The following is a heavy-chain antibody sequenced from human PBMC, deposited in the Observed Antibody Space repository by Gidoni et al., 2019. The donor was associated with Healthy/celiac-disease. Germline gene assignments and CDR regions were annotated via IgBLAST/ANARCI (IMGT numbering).Heavy chain of an antibody. CDR1: GGSISSGGYY. CDR3: ARATGTPIVVVVAATPGVFDY. J-gene: IGHJ4*02. D-gene: IGHD2-15*01. Sequence: QVQLQESGPGLVKPSQTLSLTCTVSGGSISSGGYYWSWSRQHPGKGLEWIGYSYYSGSTYYNPSLKSRVTISVDTSKNQFSLKLSSVTAADTAVYYCARATGTPIVVVVAATPGVFDYWGQGTLVTVSS. CDR2: SYYSGST. V-gene: IGHV4-31*03.